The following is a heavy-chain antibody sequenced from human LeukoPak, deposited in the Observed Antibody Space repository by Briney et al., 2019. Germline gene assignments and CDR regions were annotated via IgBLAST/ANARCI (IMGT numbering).Heavy chain of an antibody. D-gene: IGHD1-20*01. CDR2: IHHIGST. V-gene: IGHV4-38-2*02. Sequence: SETLSLTCNVSGYSISNGFYWGWIRQPPGKGLEWIANIHHIGSTYYNPSLKSRVTISVDTSKNQFSLKLSSVTAADTAVYYCARDENGITGRIDYWGQGTLVTVSS. CDR1: GYSISNGFY. J-gene: IGHJ4*02. CDR3: ARDENGITGRIDY.